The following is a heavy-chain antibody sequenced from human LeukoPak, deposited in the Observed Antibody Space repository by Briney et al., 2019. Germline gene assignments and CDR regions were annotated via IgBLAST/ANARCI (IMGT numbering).Heavy chain of an antibody. CDR1: GYSISSGYY. V-gene: IGHV4-38-2*02. CDR2: IYHSGST. Sequence: PSETLSLTCTVSGYSISSGYYWGWIRQPPGKGLEWIGSIYHSGSTYYNPSLKSRVTISVDTSKNQFSLKLSSVTAADTAVYYCARAGSIGRWDYWGQGTLVTVSS. CDR3: ARAGSIGRWDY. J-gene: IGHJ4*02. D-gene: IGHD6-6*01.